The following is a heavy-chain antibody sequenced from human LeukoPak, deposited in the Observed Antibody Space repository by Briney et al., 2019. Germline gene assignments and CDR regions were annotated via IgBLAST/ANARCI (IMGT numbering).Heavy chain of an antibody. CDR1: GGSISSYY. CDR3: AAVGYYYGSGSVFDY. V-gene: IGHV4-59*08. CDR2: IYYSGST. D-gene: IGHD3-10*01. Sequence: SETLSLTCTVSGGSISSYYWSWIRQPPGKGLEWIGYIYYSGSTNYNPSLKSRVTISVDTSKNQFSLKLSSVTAADTAVYYCAAVGYYYGSGSVFDYWGQGTLVTVSS. J-gene: IGHJ4*02.